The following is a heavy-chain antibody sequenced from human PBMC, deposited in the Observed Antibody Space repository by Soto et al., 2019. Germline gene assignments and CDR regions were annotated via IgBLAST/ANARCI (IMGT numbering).Heavy chain of an antibody. CDR1: GFTFSNAW. J-gene: IGHJ6*02. CDR3: TTEGPTTPIPQYGMDV. D-gene: IGHD1-7*01. CDR2: IKSKTDGGTT. Sequence: EVQLVESGGGLVKPGGSLRLSCAASGFTFSNAWMSWVRQAPGKGLEWVGRIKSKTDGGTTDYAAPVKGRFTISRDDSKNTLYLQMNSLKTEHTAVYYCTTEGPTTPIPQYGMDVWGQGTTVTVSS. V-gene: IGHV3-15*01.